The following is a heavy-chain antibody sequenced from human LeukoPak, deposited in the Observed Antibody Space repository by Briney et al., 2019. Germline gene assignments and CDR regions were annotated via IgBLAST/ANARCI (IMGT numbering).Heavy chain of an antibody. V-gene: IGHV4-30-4*08. J-gene: IGHJ3*02. Sequence: SETLSLTCTVSGGSISSGDYYWSWIRRPPGKGLEWIGYIYYSGSTYYNPSLKSRVTISVDTSKNQFSLKLSSVTAADTAVYYCAKANSSGWYGDAFDIWGQGTMVTVSS. CDR3: AKANSSGWYGDAFDI. CDR1: GGSISSGDYY. D-gene: IGHD6-19*01. CDR2: IYYSGST.